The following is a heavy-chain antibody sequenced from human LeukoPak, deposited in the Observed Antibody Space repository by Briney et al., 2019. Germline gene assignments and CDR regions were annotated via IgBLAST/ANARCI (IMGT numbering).Heavy chain of an antibody. CDR1: GSTFSSYS. Sequence: GGSLRLSCAASGSTFSSYSMNWDRQAPGKGLEWVSSISSSSSHIYLADSVKGRFTISRDNAKNSLYLQMDSMRVEDTAVYYCARETATEDFDYWGQGTLVTVSS. CDR2: ISSSSSHI. V-gene: IGHV3-21*01. D-gene: IGHD1-1*01. CDR3: ARETATEDFDY. J-gene: IGHJ4*02.